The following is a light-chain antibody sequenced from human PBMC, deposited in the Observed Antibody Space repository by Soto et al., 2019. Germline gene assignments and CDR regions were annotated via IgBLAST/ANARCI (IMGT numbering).Light chain of an antibody. CDR3: QQYNSWPL. J-gene: IGKJ2*01. CDR1: QRVSSK. V-gene: IGKV3-15*01. CDR2: EAS. Sequence: EMVLTQSPATLSVSPGERATLSCRASQRVSSKLAWYQQKRGQAPRLLIYEASTRATDIPARFSGSGSGTEFTLTISSLQSEDFAVYYCQQYNSWPLFGQGTKLEIK.